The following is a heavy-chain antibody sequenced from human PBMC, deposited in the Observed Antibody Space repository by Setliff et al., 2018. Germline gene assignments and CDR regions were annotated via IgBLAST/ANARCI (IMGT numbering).Heavy chain of an antibody. CDR3: ARSPPTVVVTAIQAIFDY. CDR1: GYTFTSYG. D-gene: IGHD2-21*02. J-gene: IGHJ4*02. CDR2: ISAYNGNA. Sequence: ASVKVSCKASGYTFTSYGISWVRQAPGQGLEWMGWISAYNGNANSAQKLQGRLTMTTDTSTSTAYMELRSLRSDDTAVYYCARSPPTVVVTAIQAIFDYWGQGTLVTVSS. V-gene: IGHV1-18*01.